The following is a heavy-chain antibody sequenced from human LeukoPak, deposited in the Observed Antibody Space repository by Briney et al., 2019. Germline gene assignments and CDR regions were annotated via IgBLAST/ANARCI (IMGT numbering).Heavy chain of an antibody. CDR1: GYTFTNYK. V-gene: IGHV1-2*02. J-gene: IGHJ4*02. CDR3: ARGLWELLTLLREYYFDY. Sequence: GASVKVSCKASGYTFTNYKINWVRQAPGQGLEWMGWINPNSGGTNYAQKFQGRVTMTRDTSISTAYMELSRLRSDDTAVYYCARGLWELLTLLREYYFDYWGQGTLVTVSS. CDR2: INPNSGGT. D-gene: IGHD1-26*01.